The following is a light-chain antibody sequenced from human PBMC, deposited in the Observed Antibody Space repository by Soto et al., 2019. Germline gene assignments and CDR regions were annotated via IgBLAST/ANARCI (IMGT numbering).Light chain of an antibody. J-gene: IGLJ3*02. CDR3: QTLGTGIQV. Sequence: QLVLTQSPSASASLGASVKLTCTLSSGHSSYAIAWHQQQPEKGPRYLMKLNSDGSHSKGDGIPDRFSGSSSGAERYLTIARLQSEDEADYYCQTLGTGIQVFGGGTKRTV. CDR2: LNSDGSH. CDR1: SGHSSYA. V-gene: IGLV4-69*01.